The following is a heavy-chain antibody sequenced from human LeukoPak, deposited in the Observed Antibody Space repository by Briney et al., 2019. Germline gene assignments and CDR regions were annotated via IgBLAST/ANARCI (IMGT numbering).Heavy chain of an antibody. V-gene: IGHV3-30*02. CDR3: AKDMLYQLLLSYMDV. Sequence: GGSLRLSCAASGFTFSSYGMHWVRQAPGKGLEWVAFIRYDGSNKYYADSVKGRFTISRDNSKNTLYLQMNSLRAEDTAVYYCAKDMLYQLLLSYMDVWGKGTTVTISS. CDR1: GFTFSSYG. D-gene: IGHD2-2*01. J-gene: IGHJ6*03. CDR2: IRYDGSNK.